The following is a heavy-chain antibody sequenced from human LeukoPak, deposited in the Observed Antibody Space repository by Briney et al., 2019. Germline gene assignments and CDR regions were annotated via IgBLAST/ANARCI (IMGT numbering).Heavy chain of an antibody. V-gene: IGHV4-4*07. CDR3: ARDIEGALDY. D-gene: IGHD3-16*01. CDR2: IYPGESIYASENT. Sequence: SETLSLTCSVSGVSISAYYWSWIRQPAGKGLEWIGRIYPGESIYASENTNYNPSLKSRVSMSGDTSKNQVSLKLRAVTAADTAVYYCARDIEGALDYWGQGTLVTVSS. J-gene: IGHJ4*02. CDR1: GVSISAYY.